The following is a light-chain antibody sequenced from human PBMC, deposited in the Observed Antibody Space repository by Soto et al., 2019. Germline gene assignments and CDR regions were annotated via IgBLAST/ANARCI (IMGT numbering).Light chain of an antibody. Sequence: PGERATLSCRASQDVSGAYLSWYQPKPGRSPTLVIFNGSRRATGVPDRFSGSGSQTDFTLTISRLEPEDFAMYYCQHYDGSAPITFGQGTRLEIK. J-gene: IGKJ5*01. CDR3: QHYDGSAPIT. V-gene: IGKV3-20*01. CDR1: QDVSGAY. CDR2: NGS.